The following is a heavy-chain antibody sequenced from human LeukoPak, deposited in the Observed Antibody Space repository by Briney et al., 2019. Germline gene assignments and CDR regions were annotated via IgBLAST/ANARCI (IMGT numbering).Heavy chain of an antibody. CDR2: INHSGST. J-gene: IGHJ6*03. CDR3: ARHRVTMVRGVISYYYYYYMDV. CDR1: GGSFSGYY. Sequence: SETLSLTCAVYGGSFSGYYWSWIRQPPGKGLEWIGEINHSGSTNYNPSLKSRVTILVDTSKNQFSLKLSSVTAADTAVYYCARHRVTMVRGVISYYYYYYMDVWGKGTTVTISS. D-gene: IGHD3-10*01. V-gene: IGHV4-34*01.